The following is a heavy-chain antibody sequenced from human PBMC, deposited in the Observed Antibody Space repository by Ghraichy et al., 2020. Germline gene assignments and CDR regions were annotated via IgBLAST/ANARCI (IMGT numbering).Heavy chain of an antibody. CDR1: GASISSYY. CDR2: IYYSGST. D-gene: IGHD6-19*01. J-gene: IGHJ4*02. CDR3: ARLRDNSGWTDQ. Sequence: SETLSLTCTVSGASISSYYWSWIRQPPGKGLEWIGYIYYSGSTNYNPSLKSRVTMSVDTSRNQFSLKLTSVTAADTAVYYCARLRDNSGWTDQWGLGTLVTVSS. V-gene: IGHV4-59*08.